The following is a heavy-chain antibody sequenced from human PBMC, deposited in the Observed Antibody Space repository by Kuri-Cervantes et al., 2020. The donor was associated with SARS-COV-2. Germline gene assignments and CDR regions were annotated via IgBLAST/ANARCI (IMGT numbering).Heavy chain of an antibody. J-gene: IGHJ6*03. CDR1: GFTFSSYW. Sequence: GGSLRLSCAASGFTFSSYWMSWVRQAPGKGLEWVANIKQDGSEKYYVDSVKGRFTISRDNAKNSLYLQMNSLRAEDTALYYCARLGDSSGYFDYYYYYMDVWGKGTTVTVSS. D-gene: IGHD3-22*01. V-gene: IGHV3-7*03. CDR3: ARLGDSSGYFDYYYYYMDV. CDR2: IKQDGSEK.